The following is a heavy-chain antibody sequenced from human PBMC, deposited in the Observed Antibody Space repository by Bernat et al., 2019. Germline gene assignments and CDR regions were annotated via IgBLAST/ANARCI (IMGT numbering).Heavy chain of an antibody. V-gene: IGHV3-64*01. CDR3: AGEERGYFDWLDYYYGMDV. CDR1: GFTFSSYA. Sequence: EVQLVESGGGLVQPGGSLRLSCAASGFTFSSYAMHWVRQAPGKGLEYVSAISSNGGSTYYANSVKGRFTISRDNSKNTLYLQMGRLRAEDMAVSYCAGEERGYFDWLDYYYGMDVWGQGTTVTVSS. CDR2: ISSNGGST. D-gene: IGHD3-9*01. J-gene: IGHJ6*02.